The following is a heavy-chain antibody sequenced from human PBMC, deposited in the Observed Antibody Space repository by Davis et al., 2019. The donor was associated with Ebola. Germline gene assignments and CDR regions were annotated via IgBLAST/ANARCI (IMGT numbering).Heavy chain of an antibody. J-gene: IGHJ6*02. V-gene: IGHV3-30-3*01. CDR2: ISYDGSNK. Sequence: GESLKISCAASGFTFSSYAMHWVRQAPGKGLEWVAVISYDGSNKYYADSVKGRFTISRDNSKNTLYLQMNSLRAEDTAVYYCAKDLVAARPVWGQGTTVTVSS. CDR1: GFTFSSYA. CDR3: AKDLVAARPV. D-gene: IGHD6-6*01.